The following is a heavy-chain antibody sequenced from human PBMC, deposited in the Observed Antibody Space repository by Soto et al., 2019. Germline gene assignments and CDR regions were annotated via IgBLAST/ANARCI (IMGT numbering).Heavy chain of an antibody. CDR3: AREGNYDFWSGYFPLSD. CDR1: VFTFSSYA. D-gene: IGHD3-3*01. Sequence: PGWSLRLSCAASVFTFSSYAMHWFRQAPGKGLEWVAVISYDGSNKYYADSVKGRFTISRDNSKNTLYLQMNSLRAEDTAVYYCAREGNYDFWSGYFPLSDWGQGTLVTVSS. CDR2: ISYDGSNK. J-gene: IGHJ4*02. V-gene: IGHV3-30-3*01.